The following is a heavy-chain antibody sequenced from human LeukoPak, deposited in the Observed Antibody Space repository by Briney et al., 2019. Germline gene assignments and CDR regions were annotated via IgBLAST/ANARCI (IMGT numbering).Heavy chain of an antibody. CDR3: AKSGNIPFYY. Sequence: GGSLRLSCAASGFTFRSYGMHWVRQAPGKGLEWVAVISYGGSNKYYADSVKGRFTISRDSSKNTLYLQMNSLRAEDTAVYYCAKSGNIPFYYWGQGTLVTVSS. CDR2: ISYGGSNK. D-gene: IGHD2-21*01. CDR1: GFTFRSYG. J-gene: IGHJ4*02. V-gene: IGHV3-30*18.